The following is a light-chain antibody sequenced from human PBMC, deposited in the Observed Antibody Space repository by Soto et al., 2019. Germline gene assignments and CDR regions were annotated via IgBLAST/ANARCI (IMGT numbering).Light chain of an antibody. CDR2: DVS. V-gene: IGLV2-14*01. J-gene: IGLJ1*01. CDR1: SSDVGGYNS. Sequence: QSALTQAASGSGAPGEAITLLCTGNSSDVGGYNSVPWYQQHPGKAPKLMIHDVSNRPSGVSNRFSGSKSGNTASLTISGLQAEDEADYYCSSYTSSSSYVFGTGTKVTVL. CDR3: SSYTSSSSYV.